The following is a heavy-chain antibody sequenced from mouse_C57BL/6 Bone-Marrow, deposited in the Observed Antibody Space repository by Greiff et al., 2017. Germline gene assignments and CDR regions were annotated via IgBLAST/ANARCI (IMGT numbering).Heavy chain of an antibody. CDR3: ARLDGYDADY. J-gene: IGHJ2*01. CDR2: IRNKANGYTT. CDR1: GFTFTDYY. V-gene: IGHV7-3*01. D-gene: IGHD2-2*01. Sequence: EVQVVESGGGLVQPGGSLSLSCAASGFTFTDYYMSWVRQPPGKALEWLGFIRNKANGYTTEYSASVKGRFTISRDNSQSILYLQMNALRAEDSATYYCARLDGYDADYWGQGTTLTVSS.